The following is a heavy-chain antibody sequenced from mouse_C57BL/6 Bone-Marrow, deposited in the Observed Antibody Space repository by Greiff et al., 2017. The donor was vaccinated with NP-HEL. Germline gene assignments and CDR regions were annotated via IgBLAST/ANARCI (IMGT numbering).Heavy chain of an antibody. Sequence: QVQLQQPGAELVKPGASVKLSCKASGYTFTSYWMRWVKQRPGQGLEWIGEIDPSDSYTNYNQKFKGKATLTVDTSSSTAYMQLSSLTSEDSAVYYCARNYYGSYWYFDVWGTGTTVTVSS. CDR1: GYTFTSYW. CDR2: IDPSDSYT. V-gene: IGHV1-50*01. D-gene: IGHD1-1*01. CDR3: ARNYYGSYWYFDV. J-gene: IGHJ1*03.